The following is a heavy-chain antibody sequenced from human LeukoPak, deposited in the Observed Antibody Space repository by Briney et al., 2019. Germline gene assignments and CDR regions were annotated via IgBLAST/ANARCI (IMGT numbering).Heavy chain of an antibody. Sequence: SETLSLTCAVYGGSFSGYYWTWIRQPPGKGLEWIGEINHSGSTNYNPSLKSRVTISVDTSKNQFSLKLSSVTAADTAVYYCVASLLLGGYWGQGTLVTVSS. D-gene: IGHD3-22*01. J-gene: IGHJ4*02. CDR3: VASLLLGGY. V-gene: IGHV4-34*01. CDR1: GGSFSGYY. CDR2: INHSGST.